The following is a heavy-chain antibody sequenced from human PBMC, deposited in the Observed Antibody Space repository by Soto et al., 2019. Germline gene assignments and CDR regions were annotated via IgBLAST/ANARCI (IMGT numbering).Heavy chain of an antibody. J-gene: IGHJ1*01. CDR2: INPNSVGT. CDR1: GYTFSGYY. CDR3: ARAHEYYLNSITYPEYFQN. Sequence: QVQLVQSGAEVKKPGASVKVSCKASGYTFSGYYMHWVRQATGQGLEWMGWINPNSVGTNYAQKSQCWITITSDTSTSTASMEFSTLKYDDSAVYYCARAHEYYLNSITYPEYFQNWGHGTLVTVAS. D-gene: IGHD3-10*01. V-gene: IGHV1-2*04.